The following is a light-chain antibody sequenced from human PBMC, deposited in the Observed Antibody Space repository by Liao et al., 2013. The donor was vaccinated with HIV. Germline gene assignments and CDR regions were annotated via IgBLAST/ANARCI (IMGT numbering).Light chain of an antibody. J-gene: IGLJ1*01. Sequence: SYVVTQPPSVSVSPGQTATITCSGDKLGEKYASWYQQKPGQSPVLVIYQDSKRPSGIPERFSGSYSGNTATLTISGTQAMDEADYFCQVWDSSSDRPNLFGSGTKVAVL. CDR2: QDS. CDR3: QVWDSSSDRPNL. CDR1: KLGEKY. V-gene: IGLV3-1*01.